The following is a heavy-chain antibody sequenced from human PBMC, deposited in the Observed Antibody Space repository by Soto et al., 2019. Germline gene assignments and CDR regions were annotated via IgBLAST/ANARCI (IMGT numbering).Heavy chain of an antibody. V-gene: IGHV3-64*01. CDR1: GFTFSSYA. D-gene: IGHD2-21*01. CDR3: ARRIPFGYGMDV. CDR2: ITSNGGNT. Sequence: EVQLVESGGGLVQPGESLRLSCAASGFTFSSYAMHWVRQAPGKGLEYVSVITSNGGNTDYASSVKGRFTISRDNSKNTLYLQMGSLRAEDMAVYYCARRIPFGYGMDVWGQGTTVTVSS. J-gene: IGHJ6*02.